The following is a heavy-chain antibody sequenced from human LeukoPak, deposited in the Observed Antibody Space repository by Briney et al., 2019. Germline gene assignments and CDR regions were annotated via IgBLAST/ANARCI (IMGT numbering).Heavy chain of an antibody. Sequence: SETLSLTCTVSGGSIGSYYWSWIRQPPGKGLEWIGYIYYSGSTNYNPSLKSRVTISVDTSKNQFSLKLSSVTAADTAVYYCASRHSASGRGGAFDIWGQGTMVTVSS. CDR3: ASRHSASGRGGAFDI. D-gene: IGHD3-10*01. J-gene: IGHJ3*02. CDR1: GGSIGSYY. CDR2: IYYSGST. V-gene: IGHV4-59*01.